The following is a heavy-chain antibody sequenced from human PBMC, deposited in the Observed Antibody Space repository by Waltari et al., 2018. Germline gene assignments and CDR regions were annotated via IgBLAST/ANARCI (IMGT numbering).Heavy chain of an antibody. CDR3: ARHTTVTTRRGWFDP. V-gene: IGHV5-10-1*03. Sequence: EVQLVQSGAEVKKPGESLRISCKGSGYSFTSYWISWVRQMPGKGLEWMGRIDPMDSYANYSPAFQGHVTIAADKSISTAYLQWSSLKASDTAMYYCARHTTVTTRRGWFDPWGQGTLVTVSS. D-gene: IGHD4-17*01. J-gene: IGHJ5*02. CDR2: IDPMDSYA. CDR1: GYSFTSYW.